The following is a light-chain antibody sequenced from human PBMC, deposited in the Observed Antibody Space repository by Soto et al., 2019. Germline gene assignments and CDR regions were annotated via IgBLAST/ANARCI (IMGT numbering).Light chain of an antibody. V-gene: IGKV1-12*01. CDR3: QQANSFPPT. CDR2: AAS. Sequence: DIQMTQYPSSVSSSVGDRVTITCRASQPIRNWLAWYQQKPGKAPKLLISAASSLESVVPSRFSGSGSGTEFTLSIGGLQPEDFAIYFCQQANSFPPTFGGGTTVDI. CDR1: QPIRNW. J-gene: IGKJ4*01.